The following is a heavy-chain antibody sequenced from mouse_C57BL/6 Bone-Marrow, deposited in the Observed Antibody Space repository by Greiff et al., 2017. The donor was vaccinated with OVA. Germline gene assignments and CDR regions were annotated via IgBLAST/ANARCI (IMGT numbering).Heavy chain of an antibody. J-gene: IGHJ2*01. CDR2: IDPETGGT. CDR3: TRSYSNYRDFDY. D-gene: IGHD2-5*01. Sequence: QVQLKQSGAELVRPGASVTLSCKASGYTFTDYEMHWVKQTPVHGLEWIGAIDPETGGTAYNQKFKGKAILTADKSSSTAYIELRSLTSEDSAVYYCTRSYSNYRDFDYWGQGTTLTDSS. V-gene: IGHV1-15*01. CDR1: GYTFTDYE.